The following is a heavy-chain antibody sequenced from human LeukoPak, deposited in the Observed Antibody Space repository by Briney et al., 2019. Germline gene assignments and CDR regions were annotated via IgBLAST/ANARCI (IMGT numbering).Heavy chain of an antibody. D-gene: IGHD6-19*01. CDR2: IYYSGST. J-gene: IGHJ4*02. CDR3: ASGGWYHDY. Sequence: SETLSLTCTVSGGSVSSGSSYWSWIRQPPGKGLEWIGYIYYSGSTNYDPSLKSRVTISVDTSKNQFSLKLSSATAADTAVYYCASGGWYHDYWGQGTLVTVSS. CDR1: GGSVSSGSSY. V-gene: IGHV4-61*01.